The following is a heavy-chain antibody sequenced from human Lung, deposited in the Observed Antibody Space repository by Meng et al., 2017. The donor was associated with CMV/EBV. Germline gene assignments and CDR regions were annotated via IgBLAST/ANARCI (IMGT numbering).Heavy chain of an antibody. V-gene: IGHV3-30*02. CDR3: AKDGPLFGSNTPYFDS. Sequence: GESLKISCVASGFTFSNYGMNCVRQVPGKGLEWVSFIRHDVRGNYYADSVKGRFTISRDNSKNTLYMQMNSLRPEDTAVYYCAKDGPLFGSNTPYFDSWGQGXLVTASS. CDR1: GFTFSNYG. J-gene: IGHJ4*02. CDR2: IRHDVRGN. D-gene: IGHD4-23*01.